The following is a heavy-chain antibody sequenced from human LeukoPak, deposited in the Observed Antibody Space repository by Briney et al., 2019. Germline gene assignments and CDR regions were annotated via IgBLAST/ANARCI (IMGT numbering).Heavy chain of an antibody. CDR1: GFTFTSYA. CDR3: ARDRGLISAADYFDY. Sequence: GGSLRLSCAASGFTFTSYAMNWVRQAPGKGLEWVAVISYDGSIEAYADSVRGRFTVSRDKSKNTLYLQMNSLRVEDTAVYSCARDRGLISAADYFDYWGQGTLVTVSS. D-gene: IGHD6-13*01. J-gene: IGHJ4*02. V-gene: IGHV3-30*04. CDR2: ISYDGSIE.